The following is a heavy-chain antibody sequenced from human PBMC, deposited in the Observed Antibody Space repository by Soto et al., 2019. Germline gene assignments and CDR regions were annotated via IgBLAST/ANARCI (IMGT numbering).Heavy chain of an antibody. D-gene: IGHD6-13*01. CDR1: GFTVSSNY. CDR3: ARRFTAAGSFDY. V-gene: IGHV3-66*04. Sequence: TGGSLRLSCAASGFTVSSNYMSWVRQAPGKGLEWVSVIYSGGSTYYADSVKGRFTISRDNSKNTLYLQMNSLRAEDTAVYYCARRFTAAGSFDYWGQGTLVTVSS. CDR2: IYSGGST. J-gene: IGHJ4*02.